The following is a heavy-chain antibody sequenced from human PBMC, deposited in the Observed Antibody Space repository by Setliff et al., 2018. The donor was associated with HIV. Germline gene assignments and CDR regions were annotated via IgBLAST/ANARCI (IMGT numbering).Heavy chain of an antibody. CDR1: GGSISSYY. CDR3: VKHVDSDFSGDPDWFDP. J-gene: IGHJ5*02. V-gene: IGHV4-39*01. D-gene: IGHD2-15*01. Sequence: SETLSLTCTVSGGSISSYYWGWIRQPPGKGLEWIGSFSYNGGRRYTPSLKSRVTISADMSKNQFSLNLNSVTAADTAVYYCVKHVDSDFSGDPDWFDPWGQGIPVTVSS. CDR2: FSYNGGR.